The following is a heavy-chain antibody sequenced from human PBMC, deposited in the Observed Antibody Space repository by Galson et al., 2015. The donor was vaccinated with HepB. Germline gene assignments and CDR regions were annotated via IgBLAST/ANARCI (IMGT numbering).Heavy chain of an antibody. CDR2: FDPEDGET. J-gene: IGHJ5*02. V-gene: IGHV1-24*01. Sequence: SVKVSCKVSGYTLTELSMHWVRQAPGKGLEWMGGFDPEDGETIYAQKFQGRVTMTEDTSTDTAYMELSSLRSEDTAVYYCATVPITMVRGAETLQYNYNWFDPWGQGTLVTVSS. CDR1: GYTLTELS. CDR3: ATVPITMVRGAETLQYNYNWFDP. D-gene: IGHD3-10*01.